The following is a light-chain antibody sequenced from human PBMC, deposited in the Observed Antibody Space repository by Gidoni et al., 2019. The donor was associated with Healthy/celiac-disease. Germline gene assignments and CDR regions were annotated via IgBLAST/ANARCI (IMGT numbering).Light chain of an antibody. J-gene: IGKJ2*04. CDR3: QQYNNWPPCS. CDR1: QSVSSN. V-gene: IGKV3-15*01. Sequence: EIVMTQSPATLSVSPEERATLYCRASQSVSSNLAWYQQKPGQAPRLLIYGASTRATGIPASFSGSGSGTEFTLTISSLQSEDFAVYYCQQYNNWPPCSFGQGTKLEIK. CDR2: GAS.